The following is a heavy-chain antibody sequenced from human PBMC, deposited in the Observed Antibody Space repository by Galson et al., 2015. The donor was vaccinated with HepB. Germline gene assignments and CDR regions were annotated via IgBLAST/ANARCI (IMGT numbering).Heavy chain of an antibody. CDR2: ISSNGGST. D-gene: IGHD6-13*01. J-gene: IGHJ4*02. Sequence: SLRLSCAASGFTFSSYAMHWVRQAPGKGLEYVSAISSNGGSTYYADSVKGRFTISRDNSKNTLYLQMSSLRAEDTAVYYCVKDPSFPSPSPVAAAGNTGFDYWGQGTLVTVSS. CDR1: GFTFSSYA. V-gene: IGHV3-64D*06. CDR3: VKDPSFPSPSPVAAAGNTGFDY.